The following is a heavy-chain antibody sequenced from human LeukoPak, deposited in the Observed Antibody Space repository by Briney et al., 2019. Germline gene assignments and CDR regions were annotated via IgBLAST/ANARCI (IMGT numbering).Heavy chain of an antibody. CDR1: GFTFSTYN. CDR2: ISSDSSTV. D-gene: IGHD2-15*01. Sequence: GGSLRLSCVASGFTFSTYNMNWVRQAPGKGLEWVSHISSDSSTVYYADSVKGRFTISRDNAKNSLCLQMNSLRNEDTAVYYCARDRCSSGSCYFDYWGQGTLVTVSS. CDR3: ARDRCSSGSCYFDY. J-gene: IGHJ4*03. V-gene: IGHV3-48*02.